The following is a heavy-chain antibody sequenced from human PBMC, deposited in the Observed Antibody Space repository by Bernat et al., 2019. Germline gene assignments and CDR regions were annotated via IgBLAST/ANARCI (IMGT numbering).Heavy chain of an antibody. CDR3: ARERGAAGDYGMDV. V-gene: IGHV3-33*01. CDR2: IWYDGSNK. J-gene: IGHJ6*02. Sequence: MNWVRQAPGKGLEWVAVIWYDGSNKYYADSVKGRFTISRDNSKNTLYLQMNSLRAEDTAVYYCARERGAAGDYGMDVWGQGTTVTVSS. D-gene: IGHD6-13*01.